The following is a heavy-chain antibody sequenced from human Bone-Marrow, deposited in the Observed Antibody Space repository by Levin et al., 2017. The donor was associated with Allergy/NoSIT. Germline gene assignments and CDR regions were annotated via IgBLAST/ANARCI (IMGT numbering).Heavy chain of an antibody. CDR3: AQSGTYSSSSGAFDI. V-gene: IGHV3-9*01. D-gene: IGHD6-6*01. CDR1: GLTFGSYA. Sequence: GGSLRLSCSASGLTFGSYAMHWVRQAPGRGLEWVSSISWNTGNIDYADSVKGRFTISRDNAKNSLYLQLNSLRAEDTALYYCAQSGTYSSSSGAFDIWCQGTMVSVSS. J-gene: IGHJ3*02. CDR2: ISWNTGNI.